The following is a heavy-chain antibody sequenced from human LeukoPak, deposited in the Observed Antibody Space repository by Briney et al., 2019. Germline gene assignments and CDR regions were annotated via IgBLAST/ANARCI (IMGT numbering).Heavy chain of an antibody. CDR3: ARGTYGLMSMVRGGEIFDY. D-gene: IGHD3-10*01. Sequence: SETLSLTCTVSGYSISSGYYWGWIRQPPGKGLEWIGSIYHSGSTYYNPSLKSRVTISVDTSNNQFSLKLKSVTAADTAVYYCARGTYGLMSMVRGGEIFDYWGQGTLVTVSS. CDR1: GYSISSGYY. CDR2: IYHSGST. V-gene: IGHV4-38-2*02. J-gene: IGHJ4*02.